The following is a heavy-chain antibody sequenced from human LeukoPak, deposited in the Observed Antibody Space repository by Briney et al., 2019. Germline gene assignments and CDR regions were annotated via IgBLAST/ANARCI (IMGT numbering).Heavy chain of an antibody. CDR3: ARGPRYHYYYYMDV. V-gene: IGHV4-39*07. Sequence: SETLSLTCTVSGGSISSSSYYWNWIRQPPGKGLEWIGEINHSGSTNYNPSLKSRVTISVGTSKNQFSLKLSSVTAADTAVYYCARGPRYHYYYYMDVWGKGTTVTVSS. J-gene: IGHJ6*03. CDR2: INHSGST. CDR1: GGSISSSSYY. D-gene: IGHD2-15*01.